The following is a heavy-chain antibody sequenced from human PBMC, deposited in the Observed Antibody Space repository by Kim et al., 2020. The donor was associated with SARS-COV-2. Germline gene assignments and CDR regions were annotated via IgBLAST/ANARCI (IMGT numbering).Heavy chain of an antibody. J-gene: IGHJ4*02. CDR3: ARHYTSSWFY. Sequence: SETLSLTCTVSGGSIRSTSYYWGWIRQPPGKGLEWIGSIYYTGNTYYYNPSLKSRVTISVDTSKNQFSLKLNSLTAADTAVYFCARHYTSSWFYWGPGTLVTVSS. CDR1: GGSIRSTSYY. V-gene: IGHV4-39*01. CDR2: IYYTGNT. D-gene: IGHD3-16*01.